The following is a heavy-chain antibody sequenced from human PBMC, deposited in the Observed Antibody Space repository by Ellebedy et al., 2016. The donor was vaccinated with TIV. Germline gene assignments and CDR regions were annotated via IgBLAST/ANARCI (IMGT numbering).Heavy chain of an antibody. D-gene: IGHD1-1*01. V-gene: IGHV3-7*01. Sequence: GGSLRLSXVVSAFTFSNSWMTWVRQAPGKWLEWVANIKQAGSEGYYVDSVKGRFTISKDNAKNSLYLQMNSLRVEDTAVYYCARVLWRPTTGLRFDNWGQGTLVTVSS. CDR1: AFTFSNSW. CDR2: IKQAGSEG. J-gene: IGHJ4*02. CDR3: ARVLWRPTTGLRFDN.